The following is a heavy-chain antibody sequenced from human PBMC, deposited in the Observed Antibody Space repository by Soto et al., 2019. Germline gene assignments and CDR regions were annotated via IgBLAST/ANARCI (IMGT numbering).Heavy chain of an antibody. V-gene: IGHV4-4*07. Sequence: NPSETLSLTCTVSGDSVSKYYWNWIRQPAGKGLEWIGRIHSTRSPNYNPSLKSRVTMSADTSKNQFSLKLNLTSVTAADTAVYYCARSPAYGDYANLDTWGQGTLVTVSS. CDR3: ARSPAYGDYANLDT. J-gene: IGHJ5*02. D-gene: IGHD4-17*01. CDR2: IHSTRSP. CDR1: GDSVSKYY.